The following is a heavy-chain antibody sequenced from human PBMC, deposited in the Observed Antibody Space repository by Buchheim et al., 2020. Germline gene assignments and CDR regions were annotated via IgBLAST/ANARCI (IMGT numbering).Heavy chain of an antibody. Sequence: QVQLVQSGAEVKKPGASVKVSCKASGYTFTGYYMHWVRQAPGQGLEWMVWINPNSGGTNYAQKFQGRVTMSRDRSLRPAYMELSRLRSDDTAVYYCARVRSLVQLPGGGYYFDYWGQGTL. J-gene: IGHJ4*02. CDR2: INPNSGGT. V-gene: IGHV1-2*02. CDR3: ARVRSLVQLPGGGYYFDY. D-gene: IGHD5-18*01. CDR1: GYTFTGYY.